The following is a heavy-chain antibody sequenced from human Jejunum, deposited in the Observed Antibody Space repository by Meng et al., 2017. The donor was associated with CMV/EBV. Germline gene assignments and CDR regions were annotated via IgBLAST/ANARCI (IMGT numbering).Heavy chain of an antibody. CDR2: IYRGDDK. V-gene: IGHV2-5*02. CDR3: AHFVGGYYPSRPDY. CDR1: GFSPSTSGEG. D-gene: IGHD1-26*01. J-gene: IGHJ4*02. Sequence: QITLKESWPPLGKPTQTRTLTCSFSGFSPSTSGEGVGWIRQPPGKALEWLALIYRGDDKRYSPSLNSRLTIAKDTSKNEVVLTLTNMGPIDTGTYYCAHFVGGYYPSRPDYWGQGTLVTVSS.